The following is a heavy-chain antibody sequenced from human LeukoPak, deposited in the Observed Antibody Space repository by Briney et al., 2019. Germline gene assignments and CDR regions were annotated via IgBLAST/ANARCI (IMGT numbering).Heavy chain of an antibody. V-gene: IGHV3-23*01. CDR2: ISGSGGST. Sequence: GGSLRLSCAASGFTFSSYGMSWVRQAPGKGLEWVSAISGSGGSTYYADSVKGRFTISRDNSKNTLYLQMNSLRAEDTAVYYCAKFGTTPLDGDYPFDYWGQGTLVTVSS. CDR1: GFTFSSYG. CDR3: AKFGTTPLDGDYPFDY. D-gene: IGHD4-17*01. J-gene: IGHJ4*02.